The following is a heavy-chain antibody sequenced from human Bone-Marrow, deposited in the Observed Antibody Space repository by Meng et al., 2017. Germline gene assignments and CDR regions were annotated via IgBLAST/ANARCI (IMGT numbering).Heavy chain of an antibody. Sequence: QVQWVQAGDEVKKPGASVKVACKASGYTFTSYDINWVRQATGQGLEWMGWMNPNSGNTGYAQKFQGRVTMTRNTSISTAYMELSSLRSEDTAVYYCARGPSGSYPLEYFQHWGQGTLVTVSS. CDR2: MNPNSGNT. J-gene: IGHJ1*01. D-gene: IGHD1-26*01. CDR1: GYTFTSYD. CDR3: ARGPSGSYPLEYFQH. V-gene: IGHV1-8*01.